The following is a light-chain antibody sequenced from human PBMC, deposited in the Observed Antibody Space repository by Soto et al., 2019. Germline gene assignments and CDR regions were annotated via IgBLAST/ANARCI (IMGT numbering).Light chain of an antibody. J-gene: IGKJ5*01. V-gene: IGKV1-9*01. Sequence: IQLTQSPSSLSASVGDRVTITCRASQGISSYLAWYQQKPGKAPKLLIYAASTLQSGVPSRFSGSGSGTDFTLTISSLQPEDFATYYCQQLNSNPPITFGQGTRLRLN. CDR1: QGISSY. CDR2: AAS. CDR3: QQLNSNPPIT.